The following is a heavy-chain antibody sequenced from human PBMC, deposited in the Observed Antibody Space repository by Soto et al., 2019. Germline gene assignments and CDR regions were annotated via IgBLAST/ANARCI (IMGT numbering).Heavy chain of an antibody. CDR3: AXCFXXXXXWGNYRXXXFDH. CDR1: GGSISSGTYY. D-gene: IGHD3-16*02. V-gene: IGHV4-31*03. CDR2: IYYRGIT. Sequence: QVQLQESGPRLVRPSQTLSLTCTVSGGSISSGTYYWSWIRQLPGKGLEWIGYIYYRGITYYNPSLKSRVSMSIDTSRNQFSLKVYSVTAADTAVYSCAXCFXXXXXWGNYRXXXFDHWGPGTLVTVSS. J-gene: IGHJ4*02.